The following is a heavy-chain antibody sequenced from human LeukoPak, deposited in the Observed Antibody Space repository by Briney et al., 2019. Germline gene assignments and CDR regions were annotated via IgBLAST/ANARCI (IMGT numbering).Heavy chain of an antibody. CDR3: TIHGGDY. Sequence: GGSLRLSCAASGFTFSNAWMSWVRQAPGKGLEWVGRFKSKDDGGTTDYAAPVKGRFTISRDDSKNTLFLQMNSLNTEDTAVYYCTIHGGDYWGQGTLVTVSS. CDR2: FKSKDDGGTT. V-gene: IGHV3-15*01. J-gene: IGHJ4*02. CDR1: GFTFSNAW. D-gene: IGHD3-16*01.